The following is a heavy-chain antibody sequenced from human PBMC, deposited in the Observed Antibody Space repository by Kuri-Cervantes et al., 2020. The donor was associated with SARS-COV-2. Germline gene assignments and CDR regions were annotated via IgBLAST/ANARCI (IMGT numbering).Heavy chain of an antibody. CDR1: GGSFSGYY. CDR2: IFYSGGS. Sequence: SETLSLTCAVYGGSFSGYYWSWIRQPPGKGLEWIANIFYSGGSSYNPSLKSRVTISADTSKNEFSLKLKSVTAADTAVYYCARASILMSRKYAFDIWGQGTKVTVSS. J-gene: IGHJ3*02. V-gene: IGHV4-59*01. D-gene: IGHD3-9*01. CDR3: ARASILMSRKYAFDI.